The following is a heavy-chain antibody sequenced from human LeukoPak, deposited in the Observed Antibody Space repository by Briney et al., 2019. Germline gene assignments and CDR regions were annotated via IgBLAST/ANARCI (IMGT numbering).Heavy chain of an antibody. CDR1: RFSFRSHW. CDR2: IKQDGSEE. V-gene: IGHV3-7*01. J-gene: IGHJ3*02. CDR3: AKGATSCSSTSCPDAFDI. Sequence: GGSLRLSCVASRFSFRSHWMTWVRQAPGKGLEWVANIKQDGSEEFYVDSVKGRFTISRDNAKNSLYLQMNSLRAEDTAVYYCAKGATSCSSTSCPDAFDIWGQGTMVTVSS. D-gene: IGHD2-2*01.